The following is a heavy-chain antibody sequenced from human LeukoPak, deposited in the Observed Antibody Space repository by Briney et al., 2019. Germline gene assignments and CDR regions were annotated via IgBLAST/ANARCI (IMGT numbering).Heavy chain of an antibody. CDR3: AGAGTYYLDN. CDR2: IEDRGNT. D-gene: IGHD3-10*01. V-gene: IGHV4-4*02. CDR1: GFTVYSNY. J-gene: IGHJ4*02. Sequence: GSLRLSCAASGFTVYSNYMTWVRQPPGKGLEWIGEIEDRGNTNYNPSLKSRVTISVDKSKNQFSLKLSSLTAADTAVYYCAGAGTYYLDNWGQGTLVTVSS.